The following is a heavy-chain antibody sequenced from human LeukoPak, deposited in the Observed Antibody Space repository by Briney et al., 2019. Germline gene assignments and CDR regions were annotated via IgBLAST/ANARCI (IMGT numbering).Heavy chain of an antibody. V-gene: IGHV3-23*01. CDR1: GFTLSSYA. J-gene: IGHJ4*02. CDR3: ARARYCTSTSCYIDY. Sequence: GGSLRLSCAASGFTLSSYAMSWVRQAPGKGLEWVSGISGSGSSTYYADSVKGRFSISRDNSKNTLYLQMNSLRAEDTAVYYCARARYCTSTSCYIDYWGQGTLVTVSS. CDR2: ISGSGSST. D-gene: IGHD2-2*02.